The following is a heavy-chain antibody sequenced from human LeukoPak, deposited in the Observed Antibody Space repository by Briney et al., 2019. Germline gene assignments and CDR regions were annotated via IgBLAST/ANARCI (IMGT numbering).Heavy chain of an antibody. Sequence: GGPLRLSWAASGFTFISQGRHGVRQAPGKGREWGAVIWYDGSDKYFADSVKGRFTISRDNSKNTLFLQMNSLRAEDTAVYYCARGRSMVRGVIDYWGQGTLVTVSS. CDR1: GFTFISQG. CDR3: ARGRSMVRGVIDY. CDR2: IWYDGSDK. V-gene: IGHV3-33*01. D-gene: IGHD3-10*01. J-gene: IGHJ4*02.